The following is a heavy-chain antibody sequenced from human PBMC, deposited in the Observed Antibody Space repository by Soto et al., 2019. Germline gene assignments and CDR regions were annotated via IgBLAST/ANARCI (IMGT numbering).Heavy chain of an antibody. CDR3: ARVVLSITRGAFDA. V-gene: IGHV4-4*02. CDR2: ISHSGTS. D-gene: IGHD1-20*01. CDR1: GGSISSSHW. J-gene: IGHJ3*01. Sequence: QVQLQESGPGLVKPSGTLSLTCAVSGGSISSSHWWTWVRQSPGKGLEYIGEISHSGTSNSNPSLKSRVTRSVDRSKNHFYLTLTSVTAADTAVYYCARVVLSITRGAFDAWGQGTPVIVSS.